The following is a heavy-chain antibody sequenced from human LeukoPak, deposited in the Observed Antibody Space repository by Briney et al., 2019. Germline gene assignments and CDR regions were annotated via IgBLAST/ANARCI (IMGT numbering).Heavy chain of an antibody. CDR1: GYTFTGYY. Sequence: ASVKVSCKASGYTFTGYYMHWVRQAPGQGLEWMGWINPNSGGTNYAQKFQGRVTMTRDTSITTAYMDLSSLRSDDTALYYCARVSKGYCGGYCYSDYWGQGTLVTVSS. CDR2: INPNSGGT. J-gene: IGHJ4*02. CDR3: ARVSKGYCGGYCYSDY. D-gene: IGHD2-21*02. V-gene: IGHV1-2*02.